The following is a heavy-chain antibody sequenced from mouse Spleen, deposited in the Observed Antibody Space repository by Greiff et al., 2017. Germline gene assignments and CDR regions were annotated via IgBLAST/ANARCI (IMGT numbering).Heavy chain of an antibody. J-gene: IGHJ4*01. CDR3: AKNAYYYGYAMDY. CDR1: GFSLTSYG. D-gene: IGHD1-1*01. V-gene: IGHV2-5-1*01. CDR2: IWRGGST. Sequence: VHLVESGPSLVQPSQSLSITCTVSGFSLTSYGVHWVRQSPGKGLEWLGVIWRGGSTDYNAAFMSRLSITKDNSKSQVFFKMNSLQADDTAIYYCAKNAYYYGYAMDYWGQGTSVTVSS.